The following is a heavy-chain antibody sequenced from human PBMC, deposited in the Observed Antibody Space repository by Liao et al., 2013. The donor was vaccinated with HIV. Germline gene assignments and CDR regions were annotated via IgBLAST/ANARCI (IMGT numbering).Heavy chain of an antibody. Sequence: QVQLQESGPGLVKPSETLSLTCTVSGVSISSYYWNWIRQPAEKGLEWIGRIYTNGSTNYNPSLKSRVTMSVDTSKRQVSLKLRSVTAADTAVYYCAREETSSYFDFWSGFHYYYYMTVWGERDHGHR. V-gene: IGHV4-4*07. CDR1: GVSISSYY. CDR3: AREETSSYFDFWSGFHYYYYMTV. J-gene: IGHJ6*03. CDR2: IYTNGST. D-gene: IGHD3-3*01.